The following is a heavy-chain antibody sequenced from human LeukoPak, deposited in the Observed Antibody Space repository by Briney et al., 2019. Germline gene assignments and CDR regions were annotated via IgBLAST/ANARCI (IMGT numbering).Heavy chain of an antibody. D-gene: IGHD3-3*01. V-gene: IGHV4-38-2*01. CDR2: IYHSGST. Sequence: SETLSLTXAVSGYSISSGYYWGWIRQPPGKGLEWIGSIYHSGSTYYNPSLKSRVTISVDTSKNQFSLKLSSVTAADTAVYYCARQKDYDFWSGYPYYYYYMDVWGKGTTVTVSS. CDR1: GYSISSGYY. J-gene: IGHJ6*03. CDR3: ARQKDYDFWSGYPYYYYYMDV.